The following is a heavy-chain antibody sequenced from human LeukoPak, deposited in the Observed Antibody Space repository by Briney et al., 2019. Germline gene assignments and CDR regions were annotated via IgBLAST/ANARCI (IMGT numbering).Heavy chain of an antibody. CDR2: IYYSGNT. Sequence: SETLSLTCTVSGGSINSYYWNWIRQPPGKGLEWIGYIYYSGNTNYSPSFKSRVTISVDTSKNQFSLKLSSVTAADTAVYYCARLGWLYGSGSMNWFDPWGQGTLVTVSS. V-gene: IGHV4-59*08. CDR1: GGSINSYY. D-gene: IGHD3-10*01. CDR3: ARLGWLYGSGSMNWFDP. J-gene: IGHJ5*02.